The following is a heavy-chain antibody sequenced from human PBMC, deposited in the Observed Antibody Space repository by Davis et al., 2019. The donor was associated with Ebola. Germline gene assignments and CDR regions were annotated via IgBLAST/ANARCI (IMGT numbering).Heavy chain of an antibody. V-gene: IGHV3-74*03. J-gene: IGHJ4*02. D-gene: IGHD6-13*01. Sequence: PGGSLRLSCAASGFTFSSSWMHWVRQAPGKGLVWVSRINSDASIAQYADSVKGRFTISRDNAKNTLYLQMNSLRAEDTAVYYCAKDRYSSSWWQGVAFDYWGQGTLVTVSS. CDR1: GFTFSSSW. CDR2: INSDASIA. CDR3: AKDRYSSSWWQGVAFDY.